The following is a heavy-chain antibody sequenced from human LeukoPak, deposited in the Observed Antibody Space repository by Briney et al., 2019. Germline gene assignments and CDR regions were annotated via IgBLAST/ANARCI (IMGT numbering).Heavy chain of an antibody. J-gene: IGHJ4*02. Sequence: GGSLRLSCATSDFSFSSHWMHWVRQAPGKGLEWVSAISGSGGSTYYADSVKGRFTISRDNSKNTLYLQMNSLRAEDTAVYYCAKGIRYFAMVNYFDYWGQGTLVTVSS. V-gene: IGHV3-23*01. CDR3: AKGIRYFAMVNYFDY. D-gene: IGHD3-9*01. CDR1: DFSFSSHW. CDR2: ISGSGGST.